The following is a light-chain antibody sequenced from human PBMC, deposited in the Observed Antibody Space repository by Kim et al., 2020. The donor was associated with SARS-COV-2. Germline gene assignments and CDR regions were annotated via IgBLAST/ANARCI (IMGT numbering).Light chain of an antibody. Sequence: QPVLTQPPSASASLGASVTLTCTLRCGYSNYKVDWYQQRPGKGPRFVMRVGTGGIVGSKGDGIPDRFSVLGSGLNRYLTIKNIQEEDESDYHCGADHGSGSNFAWGVFGGGTKLTVL. CDR3: GADHGSGSNFAWGV. J-gene: IGLJ2*01. V-gene: IGLV9-49*01. CDR2: VGTGGIVG. CDR1: CGYSNYK.